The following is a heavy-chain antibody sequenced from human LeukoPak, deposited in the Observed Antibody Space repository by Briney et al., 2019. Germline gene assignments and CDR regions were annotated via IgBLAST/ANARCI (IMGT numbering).Heavy chain of an antibody. CDR3: AREGSSWYFDY. CDR1: GYTFTGYY. D-gene: IGHD6-13*01. J-gene: IGHJ4*02. Sequence: GASVKVSCKASGYTFTGYYMHWVRQAPGQGLEWMGWINLNSGGANYAQKFQGRVTMTRDTSISTAYMELSRLRSDDTAVYYCAREGSSWYFDYWGQGTLVTVSS. V-gene: IGHV1-2*02. CDR2: INLNSGGA.